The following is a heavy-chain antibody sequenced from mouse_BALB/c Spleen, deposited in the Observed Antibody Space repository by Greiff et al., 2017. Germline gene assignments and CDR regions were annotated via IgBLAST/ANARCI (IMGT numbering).Heavy chain of an antibody. V-gene: IGHV14-3*02. CDR3: AYDGYDRFAY. J-gene: IGHJ3*01. CDR2: IDPANGNT. D-gene: IGHD2-3*01. Sequence: VHVKQSGAELVKPGASVKLSCTASGFNIKDTYMHWVKQRPEQGLEWIGRIDPANGNTKYDPKFQGKATITADTSSNTAYLQLSSLTSEDTAVYYCAYDGYDRFAYWGQGTLVTVSA. CDR1: GFNIKDTY.